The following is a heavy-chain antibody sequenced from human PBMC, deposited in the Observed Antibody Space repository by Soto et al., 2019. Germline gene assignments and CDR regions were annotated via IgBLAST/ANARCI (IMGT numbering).Heavy chain of an antibody. Sequence: EVQLLESGGGLVQPGGSLRLSCAASGFTFSSYAMSWVRQAPGKGLEWVSAISGSGGSTYYADSVKGRFTISRDNSKNTLYLQMNSLRAEDTAVYYCANDLNFDWLYLTDAFDIWGQGTMVTVSS. CDR3: ANDLNFDWLYLTDAFDI. J-gene: IGHJ3*02. CDR2: ISGSGGST. D-gene: IGHD3-9*01. V-gene: IGHV3-23*01. CDR1: GFTFSSYA.